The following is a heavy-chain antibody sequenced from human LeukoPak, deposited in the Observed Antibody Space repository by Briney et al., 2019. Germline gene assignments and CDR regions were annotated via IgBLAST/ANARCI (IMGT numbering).Heavy chain of an antibody. V-gene: IGHV1-69*06. Sequence: SVKVSCKASGGTSSSYAIGWVRQAPGQGLEWMGGIIPIFGTANYAQKFQGRVTITADKSTSTAYMELSSLRSEDTAVYYCARARYCSGGSCYWTPYYYYGMDVWGKGTTVTVSS. CDR2: IIPIFGTA. CDR1: GGTSSSYA. CDR3: ARARYCSGGSCYWTPYYYYGMDV. D-gene: IGHD2-15*01. J-gene: IGHJ6*04.